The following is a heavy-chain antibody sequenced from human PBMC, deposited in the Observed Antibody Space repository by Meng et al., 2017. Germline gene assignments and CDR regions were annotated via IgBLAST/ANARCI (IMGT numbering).Heavy chain of an antibody. CDR3: ARGGIAVAIDY. CDR1: GYTLTGYG. J-gene: IGHJ4*02. CDR2: ISAYNGNT. D-gene: IGHD6-19*01. Sequence: QGRLVRSGVEVKKPGALVKVSWKASGYTLTGYGMSWVRQAPGHGLEWMGWISAYNGNTNYAQKLQGRVTMTTDTSTSTAYMELRSLRSDDTAVYYCARGGIAVAIDYWGQGTLVTVSS. V-gene: IGHV1-18*01.